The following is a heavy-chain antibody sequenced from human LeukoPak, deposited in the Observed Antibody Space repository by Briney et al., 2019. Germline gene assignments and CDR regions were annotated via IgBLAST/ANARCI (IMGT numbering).Heavy chain of an antibody. CDR2: IYTSGST. J-gene: IGHJ5*02. CDR3: ASTIAARPFGWFDP. D-gene: IGHD6-6*01. Sequence: PSETLSLTCTVSGGSIGTYYWSWVRQSPGKGLEWIGYIYTSGSTNYNPSLKSRVTISVDTSKNQFSLKLSSVTAADTAVYYCASTIAARPFGWFDPWGQGTLVTVSS. CDR1: GGSIGTYY. V-gene: IGHV4-4*09.